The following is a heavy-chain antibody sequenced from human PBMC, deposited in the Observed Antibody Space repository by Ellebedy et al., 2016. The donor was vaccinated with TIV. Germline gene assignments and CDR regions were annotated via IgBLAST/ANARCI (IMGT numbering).Heavy chain of an antibody. CDR1: GFAFSSLG. J-gene: IGHJ4*02. Sequence: GESLKISCAASGFAFSSLGMPWVRQAPGQGLEWVAVIWHDGSKKHYGDSVKGRFTISRDNSKNTLSLQMNNLSAEDTAVYYCARDRHVDRGDCLDYWGQGTLVTVSS. V-gene: IGHV3-33*01. CDR3: ARDRHVDRGDCLDY. D-gene: IGHD2-21*02. CDR2: IWHDGSKK.